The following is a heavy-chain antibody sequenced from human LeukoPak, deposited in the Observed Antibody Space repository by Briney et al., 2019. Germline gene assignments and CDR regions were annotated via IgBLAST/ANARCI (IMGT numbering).Heavy chain of an antibody. V-gene: IGHV2-70*11. D-gene: IGHD1-7*01. CDR2: IVWLDNK. J-gene: IGHJ4*02. CDR1: GELLTTSGMC. Sequence: DSGPALVKPTQTLTLPCSFFGELLTTSGMCVNWIRQPPGKALEWLARIVWLDNKYYNTSLKTRLTISQDTSKNQVVLTMTNMDPVDTATYYCARMDNWNYALQFDYWGQGALVTVSS. CDR3: ARMDNWNYALQFDY.